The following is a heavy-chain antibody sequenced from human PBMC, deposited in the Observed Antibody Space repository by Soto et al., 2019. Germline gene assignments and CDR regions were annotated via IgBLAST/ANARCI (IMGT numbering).Heavy chain of an antibody. J-gene: IGHJ4*02. Sequence: GGSLRLSCAASGFTFSSYAMSWVRQAPGKGLEWVSAISGSGGSTYYADSVKGRFTISRDNSKNTLYLQMNSLRAEDTAVYYCAKTKVGATRRSYFDYWGQGTLVTVSS. D-gene: IGHD1-26*01. CDR2: ISGSGGST. V-gene: IGHV3-23*01. CDR3: AKTKVGATRRSYFDY. CDR1: GFTFSSYA.